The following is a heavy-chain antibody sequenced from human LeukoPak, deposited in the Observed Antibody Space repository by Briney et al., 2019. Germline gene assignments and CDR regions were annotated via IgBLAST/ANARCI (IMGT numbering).Heavy chain of an antibody. D-gene: IGHD3-9*01. CDR2: IYYSGST. CDR1: GGSISSYY. J-gene: IGHJ3*02. V-gene: IGHV4-59*08. Sequence: SETLSLTCTVSGGSISSYYWSWIRQPPGKGLEWIGYIYYSGSTNYNPSLKSRVTISIDTSKNQFSLKLRSVTAADTAIYYCARQGYDILTGYIDAFDIWGQGTMVTVSS. CDR3: ARQGYDILTGYIDAFDI.